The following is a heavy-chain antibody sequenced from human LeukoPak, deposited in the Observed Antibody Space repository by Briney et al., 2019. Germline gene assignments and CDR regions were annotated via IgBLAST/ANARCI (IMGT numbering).Heavy chain of an antibody. Sequence: LAGGSLRLSCAASGFTFSSYWMHWVRQAPGKGLVWVSRINSDGSSTSYADSVKGRFTISRDNSKNTLYLQMNSLRVEDTAVYYCAKDLATVAPPTWGQGTLVTVSS. CDR2: INSDGSST. D-gene: IGHD4-23*01. J-gene: IGHJ5*02. CDR3: AKDLATVAPPT. CDR1: GFTFSSYW. V-gene: IGHV3-74*01.